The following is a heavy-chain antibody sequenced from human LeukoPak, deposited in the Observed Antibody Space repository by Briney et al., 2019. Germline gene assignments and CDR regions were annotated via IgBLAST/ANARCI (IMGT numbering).Heavy chain of an antibody. J-gene: IGHJ1*01. CDR3: ARRYGDYVLYFQH. Sequence: GGSLRLSCAASGFTFSSYAMSWVRQAPGKGLEWVSAISGSGGSTYYADSVKGRFTISRDNSQNTLYLQMNSLRAEDTAVYYCARRYGDYVLYFQHWGQGTLVTVSS. D-gene: IGHD4-17*01. CDR1: GFTFSSYA. V-gene: IGHV3-23*01. CDR2: ISGSGGST.